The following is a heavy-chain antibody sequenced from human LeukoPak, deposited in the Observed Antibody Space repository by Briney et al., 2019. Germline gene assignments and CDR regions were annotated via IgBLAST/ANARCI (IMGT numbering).Heavy chain of an antibody. J-gene: IGHJ4*02. CDR1: GFTFSSYG. D-gene: IGHD3-22*01. CDR3: AKGDGTVVVSTFGD. CDR2: IRYDGSNK. V-gene: IGHV3-30*02. Sequence: PGGSLRLSCAASGFTFSSYGMHWVRQAPGKGLEWVAFIRYDGSNKYYADSVKGRFTISRDNSKNTLYLQMNSLRAEDTAVYYCAKGDGTVVVSTFGDWGQGTLVTVSS.